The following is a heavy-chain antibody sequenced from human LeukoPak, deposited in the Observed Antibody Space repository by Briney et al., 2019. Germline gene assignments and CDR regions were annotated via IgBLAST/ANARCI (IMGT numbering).Heavy chain of an antibody. CDR1: GDSVSSDSAA. D-gene: IGHD1-20*01. Sequence: SQTLSLTCAISGDSVSSDSAAWNWIRQSPSRGLEWLGRTYYRSKWYNDYAVSVKSRITINPDTSKNQFSLQLNSVTPEDTAVYYCARDNPDNWNPRGYYYYYMDVWGKGTTVTVSS. CDR3: ARDNPDNWNPRGYYYYYMDV. J-gene: IGHJ6*03. CDR2: TYYRSKWYN. V-gene: IGHV6-1*01.